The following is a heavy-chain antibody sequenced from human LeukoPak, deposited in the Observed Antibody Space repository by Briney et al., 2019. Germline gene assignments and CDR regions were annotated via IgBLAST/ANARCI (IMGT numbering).Heavy chain of an antibody. V-gene: IGHV3-66*02. CDR3: ARATFWSGYQRDSWYMDV. Sequence: AGGSLRLSCTASGFTVSSNYMSWVRQAPGKGLEWVSVIYSGGSTYYADSVKGRSTISRDNSKNTLYLQMSSLRAEDTAAYYCARATFWSGYQRDSWYMDVWGKGTTATVSS. CDR2: IYSGGST. J-gene: IGHJ6*03. D-gene: IGHD3-3*01. CDR1: GFTVSSNY.